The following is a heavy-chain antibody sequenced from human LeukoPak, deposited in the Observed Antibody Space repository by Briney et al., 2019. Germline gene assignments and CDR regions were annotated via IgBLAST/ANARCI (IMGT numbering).Heavy chain of an antibody. CDR2: IYYSGST. Sequence: SETLSLTCTVSGGSISSGLYYWTWIRQHPGKGLEYIGYIYYSGSTYYNPSLESRLTMSLGTSKKQFSLKLNSVTAADTAVYYYARGRFDSSGYRYFDSWGQGTLVTVSS. CDR1: GGSISSGLYY. D-gene: IGHD3-22*01. CDR3: ARGRFDSSGYRYFDS. V-gene: IGHV4-31*03. J-gene: IGHJ4*02.